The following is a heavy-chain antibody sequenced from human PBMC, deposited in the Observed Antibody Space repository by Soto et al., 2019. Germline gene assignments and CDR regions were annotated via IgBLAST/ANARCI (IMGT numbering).Heavy chain of an antibody. D-gene: IGHD5-18*01. Sequence: PGGSLRLSCAASGFTFSSYAMHWVRQAPGKGLEWVAVISYDGSNKYYADSVKGRFTISRDNSKNTLYLQMNSLRAEDTAVYYCARDSHTAMVQGWGQGTLVTVSS. CDR3: ARDSHTAMVQG. J-gene: IGHJ4*02. CDR1: GFTFSSYA. V-gene: IGHV3-30-3*01. CDR2: ISYDGSNK.